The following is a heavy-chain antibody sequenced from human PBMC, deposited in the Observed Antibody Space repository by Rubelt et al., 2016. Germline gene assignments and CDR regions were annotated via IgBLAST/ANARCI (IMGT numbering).Heavy chain of an antibody. D-gene: IGHD6-13*01. CDR2: IYYTGTT. CDR3: ARHDGSSWYWAFDI. V-gene: IGHV4-59*08. Sequence: QVQLQESGPGLVKPSETLSLTCTVSGGSISGYFWSWIRQPPGKELEWIGYIYYTGTTNYSPSLKSRVTIPVETSKNQFSLGRRSITAADRAVYYCARHDGSSWYWAFDIWGQGTMVTVSS. J-gene: IGHJ3*02. CDR1: GGSISGYF.